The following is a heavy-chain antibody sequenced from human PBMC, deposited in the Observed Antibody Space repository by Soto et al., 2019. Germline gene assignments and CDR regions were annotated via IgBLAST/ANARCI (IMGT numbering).Heavy chain of an antibody. D-gene: IGHD2-2*01. V-gene: IGHV4-34*01. CDR3: AREEYQLQLDY. CDR2: INHSGST. Sequence: PSETLSLTCAVYGGSFSGYYWTWIRQPPGTGLEWIGEINHSGSTNYNPSLKSRVTISVDTSKNQFSLKLTSVTAADTAVYYCAREEYQLQLDYWGQGTLVTVSS. CDR1: GGSFSGYY. J-gene: IGHJ4*02.